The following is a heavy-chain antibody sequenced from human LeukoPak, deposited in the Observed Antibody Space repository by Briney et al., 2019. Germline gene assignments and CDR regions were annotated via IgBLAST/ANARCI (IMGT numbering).Heavy chain of an antibody. CDR1: GGSISSYY. Sequence: SETLSLTCTVSGGSISSYYWSWIRQPPGKGLEWIGYIYYSGSTNYNPSLKSRVTISVDTSKNQFSLKLSSVTAADTAVYYCARTYYDFWSGYYTPYWFDPWGQGTLVTVSS. V-gene: IGHV4-59*01. CDR3: ARTYYDFWSGYYTPYWFDP. CDR2: IYYSGST. D-gene: IGHD3-3*01. J-gene: IGHJ5*02.